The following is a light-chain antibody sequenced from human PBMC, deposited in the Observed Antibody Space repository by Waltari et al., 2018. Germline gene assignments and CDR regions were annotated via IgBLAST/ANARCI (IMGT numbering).Light chain of an antibody. V-gene: IGLV3-25*03. CDR2: KDT. CDR1: ALPKQY. Sequence: SHELTQPPSVSVSPGPTARITCSGDALPKQYAYWYQQKAGQAPVLLTYKDTERPSGIPERFSGSSSGTTVTLTISGVQAEDEADYYCQSADTDASVFFGGGTKLTVL. J-gene: IGLJ2*01. CDR3: QSADTDASVF.